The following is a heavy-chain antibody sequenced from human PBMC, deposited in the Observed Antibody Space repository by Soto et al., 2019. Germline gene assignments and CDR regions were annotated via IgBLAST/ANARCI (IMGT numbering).Heavy chain of an antibody. D-gene: IGHD2-15*01. CDR2: ISPSSGHI. V-gene: IGHV3-21*06. Sequence: PGGSLRLSCAVSGFTFSSCTMNWVRQAPGKGLEWVSSISPSSGHIYYADSVKGRFTISRDNAKNSLFLQMNSLRGEDTAVYYCSGCSGGACHKHYGMDVWGKGTTVTVSS. CDR1: GFTFSSCT. J-gene: IGHJ6*04. CDR3: SGCSGGACHKHYGMDV.